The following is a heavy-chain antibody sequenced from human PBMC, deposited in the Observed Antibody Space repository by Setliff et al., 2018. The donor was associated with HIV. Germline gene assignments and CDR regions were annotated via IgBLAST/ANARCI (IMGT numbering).Heavy chain of an antibody. CDR2: IYHRGST. CDR3: VRHVGKFCSDASCYGVGWFDH. V-gene: IGHV4-38-2*02. D-gene: IGHD2-2*01. J-gene: IGHJ5*02. Sequence: SETLSLTCSVSGYFIRSGYYWGWIRQTPGKGLEWLGSIYHRGSTYYKPSLKSRVSISVDTSKNRFSLGLRSVSAADTAVYYCVRHVGKFCSDASCYGVGWFDHWGQGALVTVSS. CDR1: GYFIRSGYY.